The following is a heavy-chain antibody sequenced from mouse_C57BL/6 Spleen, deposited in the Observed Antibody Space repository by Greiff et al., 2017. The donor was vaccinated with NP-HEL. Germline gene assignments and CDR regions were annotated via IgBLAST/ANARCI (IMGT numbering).Heavy chain of an antibody. CDR2: IYPGGGYT. Sequence: QVQLQQSGAELVRPGTSVKMSCKASGYTFTNYWIGWAKQRPGHGLEWIGDIYPGGGYTNYNEKFKGKATLTADKSSSTAYMQFSSLTSEDSAIYYCARVKGPDWWYFDAWGTGNTVTVSS. D-gene: IGHD1-3*01. V-gene: IGHV1-63*01. CDR1: GYTFTNYW. CDR3: ARVKGPDWWYFDA. J-gene: IGHJ1*03.